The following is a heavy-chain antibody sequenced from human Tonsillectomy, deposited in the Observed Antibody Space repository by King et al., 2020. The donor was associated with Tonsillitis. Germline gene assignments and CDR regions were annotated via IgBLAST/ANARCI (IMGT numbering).Heavy chain of an antibody. CDR1: GDSISSSSYY. V-gene: IGHV4-39*01. J-gene: IGHJ5*02. D-gene: IGHD2/OR15-2a*01. CDR2: IYYTGSS. CDR3: ATIGANEGTGGFGGLTAVLWWFDP. Sequence: MQLQESGPGLVKPSETLSLTCTVSGDSISSSSYYWGWIRQPPGKGLELIGTIYYTGSSYYNPSLKRRVTISVDTSKNQFSLKLSSVTAADTAVYYWATIGANEGTGGFGGLTAVLWWFDPWGQGTLVTVSS.